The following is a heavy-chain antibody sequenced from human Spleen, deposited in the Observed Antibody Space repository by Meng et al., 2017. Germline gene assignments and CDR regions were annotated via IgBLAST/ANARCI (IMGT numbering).Heavy chain of an antibody. CDR2: IYTSGST. Sequence: SETLSLTCTVSGGSISSYYWSWIRQPAGKGLEWIGRIYTSGSTNYNPSLKSRVTMSVDTSKNQFSLKLSSVTAADTAVYYCARVEWELLEGTIWFDPWGQGTVVTVSS. D-gene: IGHD1-26*01. CDR3: ARVEWELLEGTIWFDP. V-gene: IGHV4-4*07. J-gene: IGHJ5*02. CDR1: GGSISSYY.